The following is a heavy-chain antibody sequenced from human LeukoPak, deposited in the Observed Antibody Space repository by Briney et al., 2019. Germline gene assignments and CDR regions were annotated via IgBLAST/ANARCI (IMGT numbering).Heavy chain of an antibody. D-gene: IGHD5-12*01. CDR2: IYYSGNT. Sequence: SETLSLSCSVGDGSISCFYWGLSRLPPEKVQGWGGYIYYSGNTNYNPSLKSRVTISVDTSKSPFSLKRSSVTAADTAVYYCARLPRGYSGYDSALDYWGQGTLVTVSS. CDR1: DGSISCFY. V-gene: IGHV4-59*08. J-gene: IGHJ4*02. CDR3: ARLPRGYSGYDSALDY.